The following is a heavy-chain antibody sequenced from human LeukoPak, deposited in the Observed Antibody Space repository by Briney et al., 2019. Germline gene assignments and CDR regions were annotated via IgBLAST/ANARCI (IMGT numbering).Heavy chain of an antibody. J-gene: IGHJ3*02. CDR3: VKALTDDAFDI. CDR1: GFTFSSYG. V-gene: IGHV3-33*06. Sequence: GRSLRLSCAASGFTFSSYGMHWVRQAPGKGLEWVAVIWYDGSNKYYADSVKGRFTISRDNSKNTLYLQMSSLRPEDTAVYYCVKALTDDAFDIWGQGTMVTVSS. CDR2: IWYDGSNK.